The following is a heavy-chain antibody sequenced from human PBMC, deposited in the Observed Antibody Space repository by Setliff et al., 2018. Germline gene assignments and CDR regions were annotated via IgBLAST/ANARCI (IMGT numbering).Heavy chain of an antibody. CDR2: INNGGVSA. CDR3: AKDNGKGHLYLLEGYFDY. V-gene: IGHV3-23*01. CDR1: GFAFTSYD. Sequence: GGSLRLSCVTSGFAFTSYDMTWVRQAPGKGLEWVASINNGGVSADYTDSVKGRFTISRDNARNTLYLQMNSLRAEDTAVYYCAKDNGKGHLYLLEGYFDYWGQGALVTVSS. J-gene: IGHJ4*02. D-gene: IGHD2-15*01.